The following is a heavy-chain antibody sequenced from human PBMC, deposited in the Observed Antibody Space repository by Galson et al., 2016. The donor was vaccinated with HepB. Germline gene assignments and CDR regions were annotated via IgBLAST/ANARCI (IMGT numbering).Heavy chain of an antibody. Sequence: SLRLSCAASGFTFSNYAMHWVRQAPGKGLEWVAVISYDGSNKYYADSVKGRFTISRDNSKNTLYLQMNSLRADDTAVYYCASIEAQGTAALFDYWGQGTLVTVSS. CDR1: GFTFSNYA. V-gene: IGHV3-30-3*01. CDR2: ISYDGSNK. D-gene: IGHD2-2*01. CDR3: ASIEAQGTAALFDY. J-gene: IGHJ4*02.